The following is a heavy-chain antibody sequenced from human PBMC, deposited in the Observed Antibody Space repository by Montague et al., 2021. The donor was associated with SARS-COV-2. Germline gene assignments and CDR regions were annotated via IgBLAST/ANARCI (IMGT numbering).Heavy chain of an antibody. CDR2: ISYDGSNK. D-gene: IGHD3-10*01. J-gene: IGHJ4*02. V-gene: IGHV3-30*18. CDR3: AKDFGDTGLTFAN. CDR1: GFTFSSYG. Sequence: SLRLSCAASGFTFSSYGMHWVRQAPGKGLEWVALISYDGSNKYYADSMKGRFTISRDNSKNTLYLQMNSLRAEDTTVYYCAKDFGDTGLTFANWGQGTLVTVSS.